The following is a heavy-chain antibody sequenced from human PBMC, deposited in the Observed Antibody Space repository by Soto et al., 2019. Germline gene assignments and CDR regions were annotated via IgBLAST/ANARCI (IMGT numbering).Heavy chain of an antibody. J-gene: IGHJ5*02. CDR3: ARRRGHYYDSSGYYPFDP. CDR2: IYPGDSDT. Sequence: GESLKISCKGSGYSFTSYWIGWVRQMPWKGLEWMGIIYPGDSDTRYSPSFQGQVTISADKSISTAYLQWSSLKASDTAMYYCARRRGHYYDSSGYYPFDPWGQGTLVTVSS. CDR1: GYSFTSYW. V-gene: IGHV5-51*01. D-gene: IGHD3-22*01.